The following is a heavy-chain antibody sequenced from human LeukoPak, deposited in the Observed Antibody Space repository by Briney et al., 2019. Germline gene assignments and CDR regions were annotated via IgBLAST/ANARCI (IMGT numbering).Heavy chain of an antibody. CDR2: ISGSGGST. CDR1: GFTVSSSY. D-gene: IGHD6-19*01. Sequence: GGSLRLSCAAFGFTVSSSYMSWVRQAPGKGLEWVSTISGSGGSTYYADSVKGRFTISRDNSKNTVYLQMNSLRAEDTAVYYCAKEPYSSGWYSFDYWGQGTLVTVSS. J-gene: IGHJ4*02. V-gene: IGHV3-23*01. CDR3: AKEPYSSGWYSFDY.